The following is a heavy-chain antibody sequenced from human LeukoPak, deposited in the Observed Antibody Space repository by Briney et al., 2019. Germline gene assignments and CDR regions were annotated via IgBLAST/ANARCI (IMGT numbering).Heavy chain of an antibody. CDR2: INHSGST. V-gene: IGHV4-34*01. D-gene: IGHD5-18*01. CDR3: ARGFGYSYGSRYYYYGMDV. Sequence: SETLSLTCAVYGGSFSGYYWSWIRQPPGKGLEWIGEINHSGSTNYNPSLKSRVTISVDTSKNQFSLKLSSVTAADTAVYYCARGFGYSYGSRYYYYGMDVRGKGTTVTVSS. J-gene: IGHJ6*04. CDR1: GGSFSGYY.